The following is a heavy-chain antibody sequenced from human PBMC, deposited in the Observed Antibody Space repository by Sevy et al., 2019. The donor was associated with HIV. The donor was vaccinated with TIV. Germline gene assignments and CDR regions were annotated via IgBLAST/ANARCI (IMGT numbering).Heavy chain of an antibody. Sequence: GGSLRLSCAASGFTFTYYAMTWVRQAPGKGLEWVSGISSSGGSTYYADSVKGRFTISRDNSKNTLHLQMNSLRAEDTAIYYCAGVAGSGTYYSGDFDYWGQGTLVTVSS. V-gene: IGHV3-23*01. CDR2: ISSSGGST. J-gene: IGHJ4*02. CDR3: AGVAGSGTYYSGDFDY. D-gene: IGHD3-10*01. CDR1: GFTFTYYA.